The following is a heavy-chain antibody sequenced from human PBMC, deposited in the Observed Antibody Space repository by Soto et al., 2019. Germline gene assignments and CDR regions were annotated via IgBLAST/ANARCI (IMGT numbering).Heavy chain of an antibody. D-gene: IGHD2-8*01. CDR2: INPKSGGT. J-gene: IGHJ6*02. CDR3: ARGHSTHCSNGVCSFFYNHEMDV. V-gene: IGHV1-2*04. CDR1: GYSFTDYH. Sequence: XAVKGSNKASGYSFTDYHIHWVRQAPGQGLEWLGRINPKSGGTSTAQKFQGWVTMTRDRSISTVYMELTRLRSDDTAVYFCARGHSTHCSNGVCSFFYNHEMDVWGQGTTVTVSS.